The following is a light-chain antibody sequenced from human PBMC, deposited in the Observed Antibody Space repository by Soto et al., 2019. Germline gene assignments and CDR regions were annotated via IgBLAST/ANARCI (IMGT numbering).Light chain of an antibody. CDR3: SSYTTSSPPV. J-gene: IGLJ3*02. V-gene: IGLV2-14*01. CDR2: EVS. CDR1: GSDVGGYNY. Sequence: QSALTQPASVSGSPGQSITISCTGTGSDVGGYNYVSWYQQHPGKAPKLMIYEVSNRPSGVSNRFSGSKSGNTASLTISGLQAEDEAHYYCSSYTTSSPPVFGGGTKLTVL.